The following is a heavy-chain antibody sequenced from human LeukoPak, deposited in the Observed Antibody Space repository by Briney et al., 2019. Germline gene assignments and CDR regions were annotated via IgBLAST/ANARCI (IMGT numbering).Heavy chain of an antibody. CDR3: ARGTDILTGPFDP. CDR1: GFTFSSYA. Sequence: GASLRLSCAASGFTFSSYAMHWVRQAPGKGLEWVAVISYDGSNKYYADSVKGRFTISRDNSKNTLYLQMNSLRAEDTAVYYCARGTDILTGPFDPWGQGTLVTVSS. D-gene: IGHD3-9*01. V-gene: IGHV3-30*04. CDR2: ISYDGSNK. J-gene: IGHJ5*02.